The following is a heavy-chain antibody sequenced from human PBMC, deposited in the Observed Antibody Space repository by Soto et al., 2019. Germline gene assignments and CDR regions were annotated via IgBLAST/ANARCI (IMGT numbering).Heavy chain of an antibody. CDR3: ARLVACNGGSCKFDP. CDR1: GGSISSSNW. CDR2: IYHSGST. J-gene: IGHJ5*02. V-gene: IGHV4-4*02. D-gene: IGHD2-15*01. Sequence: SETLSLTCAVSGGSISSSNWWSWVRQPPGKGLEWIGEIYHSGSTNYNPSLKSRVTISVDKSKNQFSLKLSSVTAADTAVYYCARLVACNGGSCKFDPWGQGTLVTVSS.